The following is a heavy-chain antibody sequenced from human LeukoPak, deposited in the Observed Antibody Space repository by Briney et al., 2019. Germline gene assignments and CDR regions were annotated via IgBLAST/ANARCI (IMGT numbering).Heavy chain of an antibody. CDR1: GFTVSSNY. Sequence: GGSLRLSCAASGFTVSSNYMSCVRQAPGKGLEWLSVIYSGGSTYYADSVKGRFTISRDNSKNTLYLQMNSLRAEDTAVYYCAGRSMVQGVIGDYWGQGTLVTVSS. CDR2: IYSGGST. V-gene: IGHV3-53*01. J-gene: IGHJ4*02. D-gene: IGHD3-10*01. CDR3: AGRSMVQGVIGDY.